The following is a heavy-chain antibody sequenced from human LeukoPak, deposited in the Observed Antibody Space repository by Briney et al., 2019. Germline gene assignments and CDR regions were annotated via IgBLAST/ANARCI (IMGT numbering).Heavy chain of an antibody. Sequence: PGGSLRLSCAASGFTFSDYYMSWIRQAPGKGLEWVSSISSSSSYIYYADSVKGRFTISRDNAKNSLYLQMNSLRAEDTAVYYCAIPPLSGTGSSRPLAGMDVWGQGTTVTVSS. D-gene: IGHD3-10*01. CDR1: GFTFSDYY. J-gene: IGHJ6*02. V-gene: IGHV3-11*06. CDR2: ISSSSSYI. CDR3: AIPPLSGTGSSRPLAGMDV.